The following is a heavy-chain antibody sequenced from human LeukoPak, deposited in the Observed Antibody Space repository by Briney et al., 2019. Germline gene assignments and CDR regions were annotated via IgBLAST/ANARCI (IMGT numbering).Heavy chain of an antibody. CDR3: ARGQWPSPYYYYYGMDV. CDR2: ISGSGGST. V-gene: IGHV3-23*01. Sequence: PGGSLRLSCAASGFTFSSYAMSWVRQAPGKGLEWVSAISGSGGSTYYADSVKGRFTISRDNSKNTLYLQMNSLRAEDTAVYYCARGQWPSPYYYYYGMDVWGQGTTVTVSS. J-gene: IGHJ6*02. D-gene: IGHD6-19*01. CDR1: GFTFSSYA.